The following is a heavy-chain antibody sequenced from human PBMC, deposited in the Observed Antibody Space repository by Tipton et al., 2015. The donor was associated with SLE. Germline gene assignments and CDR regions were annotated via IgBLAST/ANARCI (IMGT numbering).Heavy chain of an antibody. Sequence: SLRLSCAASGFTFSSHWMHWVRQAPGKGLVWVSRINSDGSSTSYADSVKGRFTISRDNAKNTLYLQMNSLRAEDTAVYYCARGKRWLQLAPFDYWGQGTLVTVSS. J-gene: IGHJ4*02. V-gene: IGHV3-74*01. D-gene: IGHD5-24*01. CDR3: ARGKRWLQLAPFDY. CDR2: INSDGSST. CDR1: GFTFSSHW.